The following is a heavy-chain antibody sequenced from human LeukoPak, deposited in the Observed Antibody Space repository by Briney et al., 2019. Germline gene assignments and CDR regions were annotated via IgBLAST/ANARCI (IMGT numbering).Heavy chain of an antibody. D-gene: IGHD2-2*02. Sequence: SETLSLTCTVSGGSISSYYWSWIRQPAGKGLEWIGRIYTSGSTNYNPSLKTRVTMSVDTSKNQFSLKLSSVTAADTAVYYCARGTYCSSTSCYTFDYWGQGTLVTVSS. V-gene: IGHV4-4*07. CDR3: ARGTYCSSTSCYTFDY. CDR2: IYTSGST. CDR1: GGSISSYY. J-gene: IGHJ4*02.